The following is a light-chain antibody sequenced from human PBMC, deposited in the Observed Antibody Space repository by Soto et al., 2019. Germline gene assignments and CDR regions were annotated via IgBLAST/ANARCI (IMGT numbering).Light chain of an antibody. CDR2: AAS. J-gene: IGKJ1*01. Sequence: EIVMTQSPATLSVSPGERATLSCRASQSVSTNLAWYQQKPGQAPRLLIYAASTRSTGITASFSGSVSGTESTPTSSRLQSDDLSVYYSQLYNTRPPRPFGQGTKVDMK. CDR1: QSVSTN. V-gene: IGKV3-15*01. CDR3: QLYNTRPPRP.